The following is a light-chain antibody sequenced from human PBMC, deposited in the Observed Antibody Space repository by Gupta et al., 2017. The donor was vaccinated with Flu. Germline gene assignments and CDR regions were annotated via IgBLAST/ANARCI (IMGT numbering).Light chain of an antibody. J-gene: IGKJ1*01. CDR3: LQHNSYPRT. CDR1: QGIRND. Sequence: GDTVTLTCRASQGIRNDLGWYQQKPGKAPKRLIYAASNFQSGVPSRFSPCGSGTEFTLTISSLQPEDSTTYYCLQHNSYPRTFGQGTKVEIK. CDR2: AAS. V-gene: IGKV1-17*01.